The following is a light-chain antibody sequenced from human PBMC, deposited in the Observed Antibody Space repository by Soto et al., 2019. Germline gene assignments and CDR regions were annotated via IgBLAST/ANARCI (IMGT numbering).Light chain of an antibody. J-gene: IGLJ2*01. CDR1: SSNIGAGYD. V-gene: IGLV1-40*01. CDR3: QSFDSSLRSSRVV. CDR2: GNS. Sequence: QSVLTQPPSVSGAPGQRVTISCTGSSSNIGAGYDIHWYQQLPGTAPKLLIYGNSDRPSGVPDRFSGSKSGTSASLAITGLQAEDEADYYCQSFDSSLRSSRVVFGGGTKLTVL.